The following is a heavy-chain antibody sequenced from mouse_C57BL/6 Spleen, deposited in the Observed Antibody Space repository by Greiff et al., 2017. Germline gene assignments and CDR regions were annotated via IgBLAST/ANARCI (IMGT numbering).Heavy chain of an antibody. Sequence: VKVVESDAELVKPGASVKISCKVSGYTFTDHTIHWMKQRPEQGLEWIGYIYPRDGSTKYNEKFKGKATLTADKSSSTAYMQLNSLTSEDSAVYFCARWGKIYYDYDEDYFDYWGQGTTLTVSS. V-gene: IGHV1-78*01. CDR1: GYTFTDHT. J-gene: IGHJ2*01. CDR2: IYPRDGST. CDR3: ARWGKIYYDYDEDYFDY. D-gene: IGHD2-4*01.